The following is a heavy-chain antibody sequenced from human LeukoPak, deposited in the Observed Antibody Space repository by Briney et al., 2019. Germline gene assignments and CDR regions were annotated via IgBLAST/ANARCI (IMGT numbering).Heavy chain of an antibody. CDR2: IYYSGST. Sequence: PSETLSLTCTVSGGSISSSSYYWGWVRQPPGKGLEWIGSIYYSGSTDYNPPLKSRGTISVDTSKNQFSLKLSSVTAADTAVYYCARGSGWSSSSPITNYYYYYYMDVWGKGTTVTVSS. D-gene: IGHD6-6*01. CDR3: ARGSGWSSSSPITNYYYYYYMDV. J-gene: IGHJ6*03. V-gene: IGHV4-39*07. CDR1: GGSISSSSYY.